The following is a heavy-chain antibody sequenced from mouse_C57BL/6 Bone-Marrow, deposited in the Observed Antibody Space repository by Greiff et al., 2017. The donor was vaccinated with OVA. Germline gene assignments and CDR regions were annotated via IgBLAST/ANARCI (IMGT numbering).Heavy chain of an antibody. J-gene: IGHJ2*01. CDR2: IYPGSGST. D-gene: IGHD2-3*01. Sequence: QVQLQQPGAELVKPGASVKMSCKASGYTFTSYWITWVKQRPGQGLEWIGDIYPGSGSTNYNEKFKSKATLTVDTSSSTAYMELNSLTSEDSAVYYCARGDDGYSFYYFDYWGQGTTLTVSS. CDR1: GYTFTSYW. V-gene: IGHV1-55*01. CDR3: ARGDDGYSFYYFDY.